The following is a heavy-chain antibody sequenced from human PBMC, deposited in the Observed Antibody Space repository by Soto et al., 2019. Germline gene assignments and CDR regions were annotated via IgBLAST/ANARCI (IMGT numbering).Heavy chain of an antibody. Sequence: EVQLLESGGGLVQPGGSLRLSCAASGFTFSSYAMSWVRQAPGKGLEWVSAISGSGGSTYYADSVKGRFTISRDNSKNTLYPQMNSLRAEDTAVYYCAKEFSGDGYNYRYFDYWGQGTLVTVSS. D-gene: IGHD5-12*01. CDR1: GFTFSSYA. J-gene: IGHJ4*02. CDR3: AKEFSGDGYNYRYFDY. V-gene: IGHV3-23*01. CDR2: ISGSGGST.